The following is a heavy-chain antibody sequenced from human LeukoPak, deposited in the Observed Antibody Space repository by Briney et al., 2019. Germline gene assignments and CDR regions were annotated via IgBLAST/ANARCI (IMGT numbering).Heavy chain of an antibody. CDR1: EYTFTAYY. J-gene: IGHJ4*02. Sequence: ASVRVSCKASEYTFTAYYIHWVRQAPGQGLEWMGIINPSGGSTSYAQKFQGRVTMTRDMSTSTVYMELSSLRSEDTAVYYCALLTVTTRSFDYWGQGTLVTVSS. CDR2: INPSGGST. V-gene: IGHV1-46*01. D-gene: IGHD4-17*01. CDR3: ALLTVTTRSFDY.